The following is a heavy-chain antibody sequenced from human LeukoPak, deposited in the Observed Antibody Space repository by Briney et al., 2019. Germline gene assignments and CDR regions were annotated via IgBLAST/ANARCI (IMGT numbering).Heavy chain of an antibody. V-gene: IGHV3-9*02. D-gene: IGHD4-17*01. J-gene: IGHJ4*02. CDR1: GFTSDDYA. CDR2: ISWNSGSI. Sequence: GGSLRLSCAASGFTSDDYAMHWVRQAPGKGLEWVSGISWNSGSIGYADSVKGRFTISRDNAKNSLYLQMNSLRAEDTALYYCAKGHGENGDYHIDYWGQGTLVTVSS. CDR3: AKGHGENGDYHIDY.